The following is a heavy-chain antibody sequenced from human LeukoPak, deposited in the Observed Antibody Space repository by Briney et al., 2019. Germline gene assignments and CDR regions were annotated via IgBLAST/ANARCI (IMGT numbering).Heavy chain of an antibody. CDR2: INPNSGGT. CDR3: ATVLRFLEKDAFDI. CDR1: GYTFTGYY. Sequence: ASVKVSCKASGYTFTGYYMHWVRQAPGQGLEWMGWINPNSGGTNYAQKFQGRVTITTDESTSTAYMELSSLRSEDTAVYYCATVLRFLEKDAFDIWGQGTMVTVSS. V-gene: IGHV1-2*02. J-gene: IGHJ3*02. D-gene: IGHD3-3*01.